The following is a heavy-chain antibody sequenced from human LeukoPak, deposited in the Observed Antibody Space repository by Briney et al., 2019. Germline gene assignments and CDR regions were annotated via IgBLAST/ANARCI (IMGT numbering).Heavy chain of an antibody. V-gene: IGHV1-2*02. D-gene: IGHD6-13*01. CDR1: GYTFTGYY. J-gene: IGHJ4*02. CDR3: ATAAGSWDFDY. CDR2: INPNSGGT. Sequence: GASVKVSCKASGYTFTGYYMHWVRQAPGQGLEWMGWINPNSGGTNYAQKFQGRVTMTRDTSISTAYMELSGLRSDDTAVFFCATAAGSWDFDYWGQGTLVTVSS.